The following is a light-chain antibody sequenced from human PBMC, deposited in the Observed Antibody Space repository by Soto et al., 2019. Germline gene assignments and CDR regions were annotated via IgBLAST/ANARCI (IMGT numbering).Light chain of an antibody. Sequence: EIVMTHSPAPLSVSPGEIATLYCRASQSVSSNLARYQQKPGQTPRLLNYGASTRATGIPSWFSGSGSGTEFTLTTSGLQSEDFAVYYCQQYNNWSQTFGGGTKVEIK. CDR1: QSVSSN. V-gene: IGKV3-15*01. CDR3: QQYNNWSQT. J-gene: IGKJ4*01. CDR2: GAS.